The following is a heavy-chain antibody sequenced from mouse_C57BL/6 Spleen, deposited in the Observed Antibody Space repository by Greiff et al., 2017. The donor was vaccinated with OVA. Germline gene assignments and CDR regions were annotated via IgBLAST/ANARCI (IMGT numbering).Heavy chain of an antibody. Sequence: VQLQESGAELVRPGSSVKLSCKASGYTFTSYWMHWVKQRPIQGLEWIGNIDPSDSETHYNQKFKDKATLTVDKSSSTAYMQLSSLTSEDSAVYYCARETAQATLFDYWGQGTTLTVSS. CDR3: ARETAQATLFDY. D-gene: IGHD3-2*02. J-gene: IGHJ2*01. V-gene: IGHV1-52*01. CDR2: IDPSDSET. CDR1: GYTFTSYW.